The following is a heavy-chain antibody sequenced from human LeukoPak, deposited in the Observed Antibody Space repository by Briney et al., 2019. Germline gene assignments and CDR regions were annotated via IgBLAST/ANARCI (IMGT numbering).Heavy chain of an antibody. CDR2: ISSGSSYI. V-gene: IGHV3-11*06. CDR1: GFTFSDYY. J-gene: IGHJ4*02. CDR3: ARNVNYFDY. Sequence: PGGSLRLSCAASGFTFSDYYMSWIRQAPGKGLEWVSYISSGSSYIYYADPVKGRFTISRDNAKNSLYLQMNSLTAEDTAVYYCARNVNYFDYWGQGTLVTVSS.